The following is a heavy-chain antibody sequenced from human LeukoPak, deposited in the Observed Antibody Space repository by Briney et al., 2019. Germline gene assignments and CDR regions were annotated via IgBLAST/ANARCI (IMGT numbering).Heavy chain of an antibody. V-gene: IGHV4-38-2*01. CDR2: VYQSGIT. CDR3: ARRYSNSYFDY. D-gene: IGHD4-11*01. J-gene: IGHJ4*02. CDR1: GYSISSGYY. Sequence: NPSETLSLTCAVSGYSISSGYYWGWIRQPPGKGQEWIGNVYQSGITYYNASLKSRVTISVDTSKNQFSLKLNSVIAADTAVYYCARRYSNSYFDYWGPRSLVTVSS.